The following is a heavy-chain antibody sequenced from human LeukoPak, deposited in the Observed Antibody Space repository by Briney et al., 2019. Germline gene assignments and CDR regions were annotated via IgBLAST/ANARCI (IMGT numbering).Heavy chain of an antibody. CDR3: AKCGGGGSTSSTYYYYALDV. V-gene: IGHV3-23*01. Sequence: GGSLKLSCAASGFTFSNYAMSWVRQAPGKGLEWVSGISDSGVSTYYADSVKGRFTISRDNSKNTLYLQMNSLRAEDTAVYYCAKCGGGGSTSSTYYYYALDVWGQGTTVTVSS. D-gene: IGHD2-2*01. CDR2: ISDSGVST. CDR1: GFTFSNYA. J-gene: IGHJ6*02.